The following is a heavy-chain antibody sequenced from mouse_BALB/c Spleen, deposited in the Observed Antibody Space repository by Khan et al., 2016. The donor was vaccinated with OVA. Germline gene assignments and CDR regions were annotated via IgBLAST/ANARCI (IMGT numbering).Heavy chain of an antibody. Sequence: LVESGPELKKPGETVKISCKASGYTITNYGMNWVKQAPGKGLKWMGWIYTYTGEPTYADDFKGRFAFSLESSASTAYLQINNLTNEDTATYFCARGSSRAMDYWGQGTSVTVSS. V-gene: IGHV9-3-1*01. CDR2: IYTYTGEP. CDR3: ARGSSRAMDY. CDR1: GYTITNYG. J-gene: IGHJ4*01. D-gene: IGHD1-1*01.